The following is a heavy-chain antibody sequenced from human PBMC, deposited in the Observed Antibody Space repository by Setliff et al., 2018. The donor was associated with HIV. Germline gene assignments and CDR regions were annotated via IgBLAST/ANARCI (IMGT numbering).Heavy chain of an antibody. V-gene: IGHV4-61*02. J-gene: IGHJ6*02. Sequence: PSETLSLTCTVSGGSISSGSYYWSWIRQPAGKGLEWIGRIYSSGGTNYNPSLKSRVTISVDTSKNQFSLKLSSVTAADTAVYYCAKERYDSSGYSIDHYGMDVWGQGTTVTVS. D-gene: IGHD3-22*01. CDR1: GGSISSGSYY. CDR2: IYSSGGT. CDR3: AKERYDSSGYSIDHYGMDV.